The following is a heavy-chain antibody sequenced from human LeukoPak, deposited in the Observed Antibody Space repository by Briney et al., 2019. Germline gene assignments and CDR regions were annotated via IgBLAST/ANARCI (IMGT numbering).Heavy chain of an antibody. V-gene: IGHV5-51*01. CDR1: EYNFDIYW. CDR3: ARLRGDYPYDAFDI. CDR2: IQPGDSDT. D-gene: IGHD4-17*01. J-gene: IGHJ3*02. Sequence: GESLKISCQGSEYNFDIYWIAWVRHMPGKGLEWMGIIQPGDSDTRYSPSFQGQVTISADKSISTAYLQWSSLKASDTAMYYCARLRGDYPYDAFDIWGQGTMVAVSS.